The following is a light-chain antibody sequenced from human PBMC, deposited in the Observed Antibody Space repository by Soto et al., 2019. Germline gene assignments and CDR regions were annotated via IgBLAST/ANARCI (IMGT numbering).Light chain of an antibody. Sequence: QSVLTQPPSVSGAPGQRVTISCTGSSSNIGAGYDVHWYQQLPGTAPKLLIYCNSNRPSGVPDRFSGSKSGTSASLAITGVQAEDEADYYCQSYDSSLSAFYVFGTGTKVTVL. V-gene: IGLV1-40*01. CDR3: QSYDSSLSAFYV. CDR1: SSNIGAGYD. CDR2: CNS. J-gene: IGLJ1*01.